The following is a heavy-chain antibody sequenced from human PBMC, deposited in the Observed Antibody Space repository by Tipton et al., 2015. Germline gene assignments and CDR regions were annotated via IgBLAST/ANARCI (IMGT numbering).Heavy chain of an antibody. CDR2: ISYTDGA. D-gene: IGHD5-24*01. Sequence: TLSLTCTVSGGSVTRGSYYWSWIRQPPGKGLEWIGYISYTDGAHYNPALKSRVTISVDTSKIQFSLTLNSVAAADTAVYYCARDLEHGMDAWGHGTTVTVSS. V-gene: IGHV4-61*01. J-gene: IGHJ6*02. CDR1: GGSVTRGSYY. CDR3: ARDLEHGMDA.